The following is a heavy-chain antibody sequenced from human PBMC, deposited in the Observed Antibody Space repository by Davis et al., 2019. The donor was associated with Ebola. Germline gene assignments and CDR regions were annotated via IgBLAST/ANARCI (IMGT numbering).Heavy chain of an antibody. CDR1: GFTFSGSA. CDR3: TQSGSRDY. V-gene: IGHV3-73*01. D-gene: IGHD1-26*01. CDR2: IRSKANSYAT. Sequence: PGGSLRLSCAASGFTFSGSAMHWVRQASGKGLERVGRIRSKANSYATAYAASVKGRFTISRDDSKNTAYLQMNSLKTEDTAVYYCTQSGSRDYWGQGTLVTVSS. J-gene: IGHJ4*02.